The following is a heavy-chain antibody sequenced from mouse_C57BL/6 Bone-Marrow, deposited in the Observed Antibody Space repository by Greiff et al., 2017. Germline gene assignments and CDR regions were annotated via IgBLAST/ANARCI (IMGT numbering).Heavy chain of an antibody. CDR1: GFTFSSYG. V-gene: IGHV5-6*01. CDR3: ARQKKMIPHYYSMDY. CDR2: ISSGGSYT. D-gene: IGHD2-4*01. Sequence: EVMLVESGGDLVKPGGSLKLSCAASGFTFSSYGMSWVRQTPDKRLEWVATISSGGSYTYYPDSVKGRFTISRDNAKNTLYLQRSSLKAEDTAMYYCARQKKMIPHYYSMDYWGQGTSVTGSS. J-gene: IGHJ4*01.